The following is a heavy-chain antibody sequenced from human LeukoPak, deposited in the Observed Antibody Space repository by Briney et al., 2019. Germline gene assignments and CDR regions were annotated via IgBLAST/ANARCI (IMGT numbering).Heavy chain of an antibody. D-gene: IGHD6-6*01. V-gene: IGHV7-4-1*02. CDR2: INTNTGNP. Sequence: GASVKASCKASGYTFTSYAMNWVRQAPGQGLEWMGWINTNTGNPTYAQGFTGRFVFSLDTSVSTAYLQISSLKAEDTAVYYCARVRSVKYSSSSGWFDPWGQGTLVTVSS. CDR1: GYTFTSYA. CDR3: ARVRSVKYSSSSGWFDP. J-gene: IGHJ5*02.